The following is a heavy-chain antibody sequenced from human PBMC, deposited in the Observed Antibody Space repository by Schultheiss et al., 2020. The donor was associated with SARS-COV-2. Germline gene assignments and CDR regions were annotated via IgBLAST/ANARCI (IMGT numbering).Heavy chain of an antibody. J-gene: IGHJ5*02. CDR2: IGTAGDT. CDR3: ATGRGDYGGNEGWFDP. Sequence: GGSLRLSCAASGFTVSSNYMSWVRQAPGKGLEWVSVIGTAGDTYYPGSVKGRFTISRDNSKNTLYLQMNSLRAEDTAVYYCATGRGDYGGNEGWFDPWGQGTLVTVSS. V-gene: IGHV3-66*02. CDR1: GFTVSSNY. D-gene: IGHD4-23*01.